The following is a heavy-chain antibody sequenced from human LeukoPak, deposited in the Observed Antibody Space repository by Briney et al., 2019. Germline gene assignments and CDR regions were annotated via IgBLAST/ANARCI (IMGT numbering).Heavy chain of an antibody. V-gene: IGHV4-39*02. Sequence: SETLSLTCIVSGGSISSSSFYWGWIRQPPGKGLEWIGNIYYSGSTYYSPSLKSRVTLSVDRSKNHFSLRLSSVTAADTAVYYCARLGLEGIADFWGQGILVTVSS. CDR1: GGSISSSSFY. CDR2: IYYSGST. CDR3: ARLGLEGIADF. D-gene: IGHD2-21*01. J-gene: IGHJ4*02.